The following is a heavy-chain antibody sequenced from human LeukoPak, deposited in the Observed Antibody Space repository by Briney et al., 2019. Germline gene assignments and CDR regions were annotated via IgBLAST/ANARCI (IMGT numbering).Heavy chain of an antibody. D-gene: IGHD1-7*01. CDR1: GFTFSSYG. J-gene: IGHJ4*02. CDR3: AKVPRLNWNYMVSPLSFDY. CDR2: ISYDGSNK. V-gene: IGHV3-30*18. Sequence: PGRSLRLSCAASGFTFSSYGMHWVRQAPGKGLEWVAVISYDGSNKYYADSVKGRFTISRDNSKNTLYLQMNSLRAEDTAVYYCAKVPRLNWNYMVSPLSFDYWGQGTLVTVSS.